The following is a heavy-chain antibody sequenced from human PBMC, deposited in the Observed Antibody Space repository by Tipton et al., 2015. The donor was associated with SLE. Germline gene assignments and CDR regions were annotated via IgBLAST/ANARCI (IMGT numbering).Heavy chain of an antibody. D-gene: IGHD6-19*01. CDR3: ARHKPLLSIAVAGPGY. CDR2: IYYSGST. Sequence: TLSLTCTVSGGSISSSSYYWGWIRQPPGKGLEWIGSIYYSGSTYYNPSLKSRVTISVDTSKNQFSPKLSSVTAADTAVYYCARHKPLLSIAVAGPGYWGQGTLVTVSS. J-gene: IGHJ4*02. V-gene: IGHV4-39*07. CDR1: GGSISSSSYY.